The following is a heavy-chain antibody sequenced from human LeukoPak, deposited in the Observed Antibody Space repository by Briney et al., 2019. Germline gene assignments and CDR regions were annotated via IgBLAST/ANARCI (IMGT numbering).Heavy chain of an antibody. Sequence: GASVKVSCKASGYTFTGHSMYWVRQAPGQGLEGMGWIKPNSGGTNYAQKFQGRVTMTRDTSISTAYMELSRLRSDDTAVYYCAREQKSVVGDFDYWGQGTLVTVSS. CDR3: AREQKSVVGDFDY. D-gene: IGHD3-16*01. V-gene: IGHV1-2*02. CDR1: GYTFTGHS. J-gene: IGHJ4*02. CDR2: IKPNSGGT.